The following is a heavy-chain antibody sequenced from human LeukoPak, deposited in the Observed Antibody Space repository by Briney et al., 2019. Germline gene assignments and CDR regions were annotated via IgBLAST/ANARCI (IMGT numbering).Heavy chain of an antibody. Sequence: PGGSLRLSCAASGFTFSSYSMNWVRQAPGKGLEWVSSISSSSSYIYYADSVKGRFTISRDNAKNSLYLQMNSLRAEDTAVYYCARAFWGEQLVLDYWGQGTLVTVSS. V-gene: IGHV3-21*01. D-gene: IGHD6-6*01. CDR1: GFTFSSYS. CDR2: ISSSSSYI. J-gene: IGHJ4*02. CDR3: ARAFWGEQLVLDY.